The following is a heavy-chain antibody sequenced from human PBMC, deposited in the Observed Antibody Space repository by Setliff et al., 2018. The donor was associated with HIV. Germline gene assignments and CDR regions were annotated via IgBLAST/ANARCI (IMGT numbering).Heavy chain of an antibody. Sequence: PSETLSLTCPVSGGSISSSSYYWGWIRQPPGKGLEWIGNIFYSGPTYYNPYLRSRVTITVDTSKNQFSLNLRSVTAADTAVYYCARSPAAEGYWGQGTLVTVSS. CDR2: IFYSGPT. CDR1: GGSISSSSYY. V-gene: IGHV4-39*01. CDR3: ARSPAAEGY. D-gene: IGHD6-13*01. J-gene: IGHJ4*02.